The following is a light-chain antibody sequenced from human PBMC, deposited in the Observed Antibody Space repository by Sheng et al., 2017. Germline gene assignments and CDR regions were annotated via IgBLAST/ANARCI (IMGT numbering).Light chain of an antibody. Sequence: TQSPGTLSLSPGERATLSCRASQSISSWLAWYQQKPGKAPNLLIYKASNLESGVPSRFSGSGSGTEFTLTISSLQPDDFATYYCQQYNSYPLTFGGGTKVEIK. CDR1: QSISSW. CDR2: KAS. J-gene: IGKJ4*01. V-gene: IGKV1-5*03. CDR3: QQYNSYPLT.